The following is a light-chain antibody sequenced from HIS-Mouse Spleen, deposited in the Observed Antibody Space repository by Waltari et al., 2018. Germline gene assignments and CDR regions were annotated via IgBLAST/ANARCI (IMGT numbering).Light chain of an antibody. CDR3: QQLNSYPREFT. CDR1: QGISSY. Sequence: DIQLTQSPSFLSASVGDRVTITCRASQGISSYLAWYQQKPGKAPKLLIYAASTLQSGVPSRFSGSGSGTEFTLTISSLQPEDFATYYCQQLNSYPREFTFGSGTKVDIK. V-gene: IGKV1-9*01. CDR2: AAS. J-gene: IGKJ3*01.